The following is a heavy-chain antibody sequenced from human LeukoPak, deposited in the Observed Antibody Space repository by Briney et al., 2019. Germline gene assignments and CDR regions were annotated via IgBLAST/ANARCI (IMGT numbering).Heavy chain of an antibody. Sequence: GGSLRLSCAASGFTFSNYWMIWVRQAPGKGLEWVGNIKQDGSEKRYADSVRGRFSISRDNAQTSLYLQMNSLRAEDTAVYYCAREGTYSSGWYYFDYWGQGTLVTVSS. CDR2: IKQDGSEK. CDR3: AREGTYSSGWYYFDY. D-gene: IGHD6-19*01. CDR1: GFTFSNYW. V-gene: IGHV3-7*05. J-gene: IGHJ4*02.